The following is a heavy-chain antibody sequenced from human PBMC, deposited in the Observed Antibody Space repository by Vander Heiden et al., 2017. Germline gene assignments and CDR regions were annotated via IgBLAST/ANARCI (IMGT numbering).Heavy chain of an antibody. J-gene: IGHJ4*02. CDR3: ARLREMATSTPAYFDY. D-gene: IGHD5-12*01. V-gene: IGHV4-34*01. Sequence: QVQLQQWGAGLLKPSETLSLTCAVYGGSFSGYYWRWIRQPPGKGLEWIGELNHSGSTNYNPSLKSRVTISVDTSKNQFSLKLSYVTAADTAVDYCARLREMATSTPAYFDYWGQGTLVTVAS. CDR2: LNHSGST. CDR1: GGSFSGYY.